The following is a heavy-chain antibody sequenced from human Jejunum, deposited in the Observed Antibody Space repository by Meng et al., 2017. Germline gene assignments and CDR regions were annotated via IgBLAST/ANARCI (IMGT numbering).Heavy chain of an antibody. D-gene: IGHD3-10*01. CDR2: ISYSGST. CDR1: GGSISGSYDY. V-gene: IGHV4-39*01. J-gene: IGHJ4*02. Sequence: QLQLQESGADLVKASETLSLTCTVSGGSISGSYDYWGWIRQPPGKGLDWTGTISYSGSTYYNPSLTSRVTISMDTSKNQFSLKLSSVTAADTAVYYCARHFSGSGTWFFDSWGQGVLVTVSS. CDR3: ARHFSGSGTWFFDS.